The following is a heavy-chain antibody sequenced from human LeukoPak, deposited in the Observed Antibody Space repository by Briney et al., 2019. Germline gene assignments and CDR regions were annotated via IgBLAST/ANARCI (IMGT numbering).Heavy chain of an antibody. V-gene: IGHV5-51*01. CDR2: IYPGDSDT. CDR1: GCSFTSYW. J-gene: IGHJ4*02. CDR3: ARRSSGWFGGGNYFDY. D-gene: IGHD6-19*01. Sequence: GESLKISCKGSGCSFTSYWIGWVRQMPGKGLEWMGIIYPGDSDTRYSPSFQGQVTISADKSISTAYLQWSSLKASDTAMYYCARRSSGWFGGGNYFDYWGQGTLVTVSS.